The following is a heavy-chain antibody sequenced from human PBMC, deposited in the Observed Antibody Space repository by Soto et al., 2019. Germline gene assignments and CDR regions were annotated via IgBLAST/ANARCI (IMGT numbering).Heavy chain of an antibody. CDR1: GGSISSFY. J-gene: IGHJ4*02. CDR3: ARDPRIYSDPYYFDY. V-gene: IGHV4-59*01. Sequence: SSETLSLTCTVSGGSISSFYWSRIRQPPGKGLEWIGYIYYYGNTNYNPSLKSRVTISVDTSKNQFSLKLSSVTAADTAVYYCARDPRIYSDPYYFDYWGQGTLVTVSS. D-gene: IGHD4-17*01. CDR2: IYYYGNT.